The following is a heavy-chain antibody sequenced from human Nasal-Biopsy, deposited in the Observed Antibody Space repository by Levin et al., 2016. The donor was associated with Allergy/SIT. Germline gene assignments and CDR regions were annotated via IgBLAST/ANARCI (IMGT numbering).Heavy chain of an antibody. D-gene: IGHD6-6*01. CDR2: IKADGSEK. CDR1: GFTLGDFW. CDR3: ARARTGPIATRPHYFDY. V-gene: IGHV3-7*03. Sequence: LSLTCAASGFTLGDFWMSWVRQAPGKGLEWVANIKADGSEKSYVDSVKGRFTLSRDNAKKSLYLQMNSLRAEDTAIYYCARARTGPIATRPHYFDYWGQGALVSVSS. J-gene: IGHJ4*02.